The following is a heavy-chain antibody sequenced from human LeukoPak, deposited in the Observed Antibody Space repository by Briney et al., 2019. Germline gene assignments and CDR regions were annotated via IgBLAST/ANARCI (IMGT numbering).Heavy chain of an antibody. D-gene: IGHD2-21*01. V-gene: IGHV4-4*07. CDR1: GASMSNSF. Sequence: SETLSLTCTVSGASMSNSFWSWIRQPAGKGLERIGRIYSSGRTNYNPSLKSRVTLSIDTSNNQFSLKPTSVTAADTALYYCARAPAGCGGTSPFDYWGQGTLITVSS. J-gene: IGHJ4*02. CDR2: IYSSGRT. CDR3: ARAPAGCGGTSPFDY.